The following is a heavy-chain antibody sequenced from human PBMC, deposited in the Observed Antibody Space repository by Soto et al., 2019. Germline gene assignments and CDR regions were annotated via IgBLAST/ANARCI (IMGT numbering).Heavy chain of an antibody. V-gene: IGHV3-74*01. CDR1: GFTFSSYW. CDR3: ARERPLIWGSGRSDAFDI. J-gene: IGHJ3*02. D-gene: IGHD7-27*01. CDR2: INSDGSST. Sequence: GGSLRLSCAASGFTFSSYWMHWVRQAPGKGLVWVSRINSDGSSTSYADSVKGRFTISRDNAKNTLYLQMNSLRAEDTAVDYCARERPLIWGSGRSDAFDIWGQGTMVTVSS.